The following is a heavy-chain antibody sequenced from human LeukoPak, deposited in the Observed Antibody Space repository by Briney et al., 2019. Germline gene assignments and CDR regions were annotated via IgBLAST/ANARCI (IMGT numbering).Heavy chain of an antibody. CDR1: GFTFSSYA. D-gene: IGHD3-22*01. Sequence: QTGGSLRLSCAASGFTFSSYAMSWVRQAPGKGLEWVSAISGSGGSTYYADSVKGRFTISRDNSKNTLYLQMNSLRAEDTAVYYCAKADYYDSSGYQDYWGQGTLVTVSS. J-gene: IGHJ4*02. V-gene: IGHV3-23*01. CDR3: AKADYYDSSGYQDY. CDR2: ISGSGGST.